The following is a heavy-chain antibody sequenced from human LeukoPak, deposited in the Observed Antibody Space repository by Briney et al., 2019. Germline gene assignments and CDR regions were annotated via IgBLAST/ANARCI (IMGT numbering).Heavy chain of an antibody. V-gene: IGHV3-15*01. Sequence: GWALPLSRAACLLTLRNDWLSWLRQAPGKGREGVGRIKSKTEGGTTDYAAPVKGRFTISRDDSKHTLYLKMNSLKSEDTAVYYCTPEANYYDSSGYYYWGQGTLVTVSS. CDR1: LLTLRNDW. CDR2: IKSKTEGGTT. CDR3: TPEANYYDSSGYYY. D-gene: IGHD3-22*01. J-gene: IGHJ4*02.